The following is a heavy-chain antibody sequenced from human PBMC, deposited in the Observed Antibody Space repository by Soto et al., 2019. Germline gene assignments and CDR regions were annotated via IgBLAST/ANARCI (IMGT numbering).Heavy chain of an antibody. CDR2: INHSGST. CDR3: ARGRTRDYGSGRCALSWINWKRYYYYGMDV. Sequence: SETLSLTCAVYGGSFSGYYWSWIRQPPGKGLEWIGEINHSGSTNYNPSLKSRVTISVDTSKNQFSLKLSSVTAADTAVYYCARGRTRDYGSGRCALSWINWKRYYYYGMDVWGQATTATVSS. J-gene: IGHJ6*02. V-gene: IGHV4-34*01. D-gene: IGHD3-10*01. CDR1: GGSFSGYY.